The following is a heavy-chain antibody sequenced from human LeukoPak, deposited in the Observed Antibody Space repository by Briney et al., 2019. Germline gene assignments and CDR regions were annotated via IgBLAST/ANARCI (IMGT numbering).Heavy chain of an antibody. CDR1: GYTFTGYY. J-gene: IGHJ4*02. CDR2: INPNSGGT. CDR3: ARSPALLWFGELHPYYFVY. V-gene: IGHV1-2*02. D-gene: IGHD3-10*01. Sequence: GASVKVSCKASGYTFTGYYMHWVRQAPGQGLEWMGWINPNSGGTNYAQKFQGRVTMTRDTSISTAYMELSRLRSDDTAVYYCARSPALLWFGELHPYYFVYWGQGTLVTVSS.